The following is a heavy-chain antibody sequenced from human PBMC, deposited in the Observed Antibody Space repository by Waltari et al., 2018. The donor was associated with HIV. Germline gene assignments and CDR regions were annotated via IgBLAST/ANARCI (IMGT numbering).Heavy chain of an antibody. V-gene: IGHV3-33*01. D-gene: IGHD6-13*01. Sequence: QVQVVESGGGEFAPGRSLDLPVATPGSSLRRLCVDWVRQAPGKGLEWVTVIWYDGSKKYYADSVKGRFTISRDNSKNTLYLQMNSLRIEDTAVYYCARKYSSSWGAPFDYWGQGTLVTVSS. J-gene: IGHJ4*02. CDR1: GSSLRRLC. CDR3: ARKYSSSWGAPFDY. CDR2: IWYDGSKK.